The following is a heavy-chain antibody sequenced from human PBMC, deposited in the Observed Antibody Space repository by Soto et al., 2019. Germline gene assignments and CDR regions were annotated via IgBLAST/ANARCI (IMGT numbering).Heavy chain of an antibody. J-gene: IGHJ4*02. Sequence: PSETLSLTCIVSGGSISNNYWSWIRQPPGKGLEWIGFLYSSGTTNYNPSLKSRLTLSEDTSKNQLSLRLSSVTAADTAVYYCARTGGYSYGSYGDFDYWGQGPLGTVSS. D-gene: IGHD5-18*01. V-gene: IGHV4-59*08. CDR2: LYSSGTT. CDR1: GGSISNNY. CDR3: ARTGGYSYGSYGDFDY.